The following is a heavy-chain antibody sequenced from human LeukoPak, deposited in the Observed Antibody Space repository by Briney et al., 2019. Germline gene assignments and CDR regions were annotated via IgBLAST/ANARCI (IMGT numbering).Heavy chain of an antibody. J-gene: IGHJ4*02. V-gene: IGHV3-30*04. Sequence: PGGSLRLSCAASGFTFSSYEMNWVRQAPGKGLEWVAVISYDGSNKYYADSVKGRFTISRDNSKNTLYLQMNSLRAEDTAVYYCARDPRYYDFWSGYWIASGADGPIFDYWGQGTLVTVSS. CDR3: ARDPRYYDFWSGYWIASGADGPIFDY. CDR1: GFTFSSYE. CDR2: ISYDGSNK. D-gene: IGHD3-3*01.